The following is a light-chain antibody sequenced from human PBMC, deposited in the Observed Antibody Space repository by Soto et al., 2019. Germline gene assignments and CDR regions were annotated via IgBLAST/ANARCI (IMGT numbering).Light chain of an antibody. Sequence: QSALTQPASVSGSPGQSITISCTGTSSDVGGSNYVSWYQQHPGKAPKLMIYEVNHRPSGVSNRFSGSKSGNMASLTISGLQAEDEAVYYCASYTIIRTWVFGGGTKLTVL. CDR2: EVN. V-gene: IGLV2-14*01. CDR3: ASYTIIRTWV. J-gene: IGLJ3*02. CDR1: SSDVGGSNY.